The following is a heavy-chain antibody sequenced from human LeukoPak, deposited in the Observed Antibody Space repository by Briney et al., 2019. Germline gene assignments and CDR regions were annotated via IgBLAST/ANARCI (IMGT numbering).Heavy chain of an antibody. J-gene: IGHJ4*02. D-gene: IGHD6-6*01. V-gene: IGHV3-21*01. CDR1: GFTFSSYS. CDR2: ISSSSSYI. CDR3: ASDIAARPWVAY. Sequence: PGGSLRLSCAASGFTFSSYSMNWVRQAPGKGLEWVSSISSSSSYIYYADSVKGRFTISRDNAKNSLYLRMNSLRAEDTAVYYCASDIAARPWVAYWGQGTLVTVSS.